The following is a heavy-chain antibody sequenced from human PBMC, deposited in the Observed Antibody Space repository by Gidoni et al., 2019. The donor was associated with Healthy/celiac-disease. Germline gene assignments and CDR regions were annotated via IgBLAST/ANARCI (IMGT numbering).Heavy chain of an antibody. CDR3: ARTGVVIKAWYFDL. D-gene: IGHD3-3*01. V-gene: IGHV3-74*01. Sequence: EVQTVESGGGLGQAGGSLRPPWAASGITFRSYWMHWVRQAPGKGLVWVSRINSDGSSTSYADSVKGRFTISRDNAKNTLYLQMNSLRAEDTAVYYCARTGVVIKAWYFDLWGRGTLVTVSS. CDR2: INSDGSST. CDR1: GITFRSYW. J-gene: IGHJ2*01.